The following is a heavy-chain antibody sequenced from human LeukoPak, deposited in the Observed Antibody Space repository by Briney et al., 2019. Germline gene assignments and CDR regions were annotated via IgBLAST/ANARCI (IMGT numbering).Heavy chain of an antibody. J-gene: IGHJ4*02. CDR1: GGSLSIFY. CDR3: ARGYGYYDY. V-gene: IGHV4-4*07. CDR2: ISTSGST. D-gene: IGHD4-17*01. Sequence: SETLSLTCTVSGGSLSIFYWSWIRQPAGKGLEWIGRISTSGSTNYNPSLKSRVTISVDKSKNQFSLKLSSVTAADTAMYYCARGYGYYDYWGQGTLVTVSS.